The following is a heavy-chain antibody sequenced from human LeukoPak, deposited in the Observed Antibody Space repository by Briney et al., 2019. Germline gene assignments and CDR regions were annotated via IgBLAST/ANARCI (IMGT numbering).Heavy chain of an antibody. CDR2: IIPIFGTA. CDR3: ARDYCTSCYPKGPNYYYYYMDV. Sequence: GASVKVSCKASGGTFSSYAISWVRQAPGQGLEWMGGIIPIFGTANYAQKFQGRVTITADESTSTAYMELSSLRSEDTAVYYCARDYCTSCYPKGPNYYYYYMDVWGKGTTVTVSS. V-gene: IGHV1-69*13. J-gene: IGHJ6*03. D-gene: IGHD2-2*01. CDR1: GGTFSSYA.